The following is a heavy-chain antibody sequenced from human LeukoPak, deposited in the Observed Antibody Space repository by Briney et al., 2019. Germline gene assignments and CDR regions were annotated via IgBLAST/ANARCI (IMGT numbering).Heavy chain of an antibody. D-gene: IGHD1-26*01. CDR1: GGSISSSSYY. Sequence: SETLSLTCTVSGGSISSSSYYWGWIRQPPGKGLEWIGSIYYSGSTYYNPSLKSRVTISSDMSQNEFSLKLSSVTPADTAVYFCATTPVIVGATAHWYFNFWGRGSLATVSS. V-gene: IGHV4-39*07. CDR3: ATTPVIVGATAHWYFNF. CDR2: IYYSGST. J-gene: IGHJ2*01.